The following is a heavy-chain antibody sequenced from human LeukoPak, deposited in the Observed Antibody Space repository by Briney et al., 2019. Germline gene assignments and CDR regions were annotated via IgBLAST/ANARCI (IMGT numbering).Heavy chain of an antibody. Sequence: GGSLSLSCAASGCTFSTYNMNWVRQAPGKGLDWVSYISGSSGTIYYADSVKGRFTISRDNAKSSLYLQMNSLRAEDTAVYYCARRSEFGVLYYMDVWGKGTTVTVSS. J-gene: IGHJ6*03. CDR3: ARRSEFGVLYYMDV. CDR2: ISGSSGTI. CDR1: GCTFSTYN. D-gene: IGHD3-16*01. V-gene: IGHV3-48*01.